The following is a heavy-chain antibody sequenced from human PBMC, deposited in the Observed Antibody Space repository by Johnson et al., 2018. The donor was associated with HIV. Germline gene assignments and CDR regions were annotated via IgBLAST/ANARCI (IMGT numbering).Heavy chain of an antibody. CDR1: GFTFSSYA. Sequence: QVQLVESGGGVVQPGRSLRLSCAASGFTFSSYAMHWVRQAPGKGLEWVAVISYDGSNKYYADSVKGRFTISRDNSKNTLYLQMNSLRAEDTAVYYCARDRGRYGYAAFDIWGRGTMVTVSS. J-gene: IGHJ3*02. D-gene: IGHD5-18*01. V-gene: IGHV3-30-3*01. CDR2: ISYDGSNK. CDR3: ARDRGRYGYAAFDI.